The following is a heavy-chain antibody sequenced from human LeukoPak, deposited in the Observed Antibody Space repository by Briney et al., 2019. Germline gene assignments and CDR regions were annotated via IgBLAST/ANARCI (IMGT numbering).Heavy chain of an antibody. CDR1: GFIFSSDD. D-gene: IGHD6-6*01. V-gene: IGHV3-7*03. CDR2: INSDGSEG. J-gene: IGHJ3*01. CDR3: ARSSYSSSSSV. Sequence: GGSLRLSCAASGFIFSSDDMHWVRQAPGKGLEWVASINSDGSEGYYADVVKGRFTISRDNAKNSLYLQINSLRAEDTAVYYCARSSYSSSSSVWGQGTMVTVSS.